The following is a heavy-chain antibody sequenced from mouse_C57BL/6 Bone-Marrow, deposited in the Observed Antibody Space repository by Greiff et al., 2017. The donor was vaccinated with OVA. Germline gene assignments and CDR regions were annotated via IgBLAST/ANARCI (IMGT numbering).Heavy chain of an antibody. V-gene: IGHV3-6*01. CDR2: ISYDGSN. Sequence: VQLKQSGPGLVKPSQSLSLTCSVTGYSITSGYYWNWIRQFPGNKLEWMGYISYDGSNNYNPSLKNRIPITRDTSKNQFFLKLNSVTTEDTATYYCARGATTVVDYWGQGTTLTVSS. J-gene: IGHJ2*01. CDR1: GYSITSGYY. D-gene: IGHD1-1*01. CDR3: ARGATTVVDY.